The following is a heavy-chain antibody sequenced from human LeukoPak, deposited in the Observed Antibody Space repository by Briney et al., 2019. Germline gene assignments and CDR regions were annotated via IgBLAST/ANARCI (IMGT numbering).Heavy chain of an antibody. Sequence: GGSLRLSCAASGFTFSSYWMSWVRQAPGKGLEWVSAIGGGGVRTYYADSVKGRFTISRDNSKDTLFLQMNSLRAEDTAVYYCAKASRQGAVASPLDYWGQGTLVTVSS. J-gene: IGHJ4*02. V-gene: IGHV3-23*01. CDR2: IGGGGVRT. CDR1: GFTFSSYW. D-gene: IGHD6-19*01. CDR3: AKASRQGAVASPLDY.